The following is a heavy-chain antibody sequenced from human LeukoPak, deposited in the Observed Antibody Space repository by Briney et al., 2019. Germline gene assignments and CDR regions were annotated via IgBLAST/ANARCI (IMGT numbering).Heavy chain of an antibody. J-gene: IGHJ4*02. D-gene: IGHD3-22*01. Sequence: SETLSLTCTVYGGSISSYYWSWIRQPAGKGLEWIGRIYTSGSTNYNPSLKSRVTMSVDTSKNQFSLKLSSVTAADTAVYYCARSRGPDYYYDSSGYYYVGGPYFDYWGQGTLVTVSS. CDR1: GGSISSYY. CDR3: ARSRGPDYYYDSSGYYYVGGPYFDY. CDR2: IYTSGST. V-gene: IGHV4-4*07.